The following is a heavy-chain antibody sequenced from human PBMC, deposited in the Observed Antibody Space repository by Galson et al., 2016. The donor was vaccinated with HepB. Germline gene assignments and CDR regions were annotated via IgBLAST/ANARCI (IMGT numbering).Heavy chain of an antibody. CDR2: ISYDGSNK. CDR3: AKGFEIGDYYGSGVSLDY. J-gene: IGHJ4*02. V-gene: IGHV3-30*18. D-gene: IGHD3-10*01. CDR1: GFTFSSYG. Sequence: SLRLSCAASGFTFSSYGMHWVRQAPGKGLEWVAVISYDGSNKYYADSVKGRFTISRDNSKNTLYLHMNSMRVEDTAVYYCAKGFEIGDYYGSGVSLDYRGQGTLVTVSS.